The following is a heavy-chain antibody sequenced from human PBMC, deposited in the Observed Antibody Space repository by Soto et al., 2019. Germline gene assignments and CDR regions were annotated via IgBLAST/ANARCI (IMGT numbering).Heavy chain of an antibody. CDR2: TYYSGST. D-gene: IGHD2-15*01. CDR3: ARRGDCSGGSCPPDAFDI. Sequence: QLQLQESGPGLVKPSETLSLTCTVSGGSISSSSYYWGWIRQPPGKGLEWIGSTYYSGSTYYNPSLKSRVTISVDTSKNQFSLKLSSVTAADTAVYYCARRGDCSGGSCPPDAFDIWGQGTMVTVSS. CDR1: GGSISSSSYY. J-gene: IGHJ3*02. V-gene: IGHV4-39*01.